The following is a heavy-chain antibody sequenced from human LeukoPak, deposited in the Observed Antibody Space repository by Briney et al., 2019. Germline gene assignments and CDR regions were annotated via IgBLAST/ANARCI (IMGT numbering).Heavy chain of an antibody. CDR2: FDPEDGET. CDR1: GYSLTKLC. D-gene: IGHD6-13*01. V-gene: IGHV1-24*01. J-gene: IGHJ4*02. CDR3: AREALNGAAGDY. Sequence: ASVKVSCKVSGYSLTKLCMHWVRQAPGKGLEWMGNFDPEDGETIYAQKFQGRVTMTEDTSTDTAYMELNSLTSEDTAVYYCAREALNGAAGDYWGQGTLVTVSS.